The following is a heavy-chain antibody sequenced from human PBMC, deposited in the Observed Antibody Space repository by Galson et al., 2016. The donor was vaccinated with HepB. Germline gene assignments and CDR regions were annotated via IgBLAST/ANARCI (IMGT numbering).Heavy chain of an antibody. D-gene: IGHD5/OR15-5a*01. J-gene: IGHJ5*02. Sequence: LSLTCTVSGGSINSGGYYWNWVRQHPGKGPECIGYIYHSGNAYYNPSRKHRLTMSIDPSKNQFSLTLTSVTAADTAVYFCARDVYRPFDPWGQGTLVTVSS. CDR2: IYHSGNA. CDR1: GGSINSGGYY. CDR3: ARDVYRPFDP. V-gene: IGHV4-30-4*01.